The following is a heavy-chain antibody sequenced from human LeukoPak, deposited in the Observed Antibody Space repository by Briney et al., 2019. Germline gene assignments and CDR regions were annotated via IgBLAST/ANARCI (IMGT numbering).Heavy chain of an antibody. V-gene: IGHV1-69*05. Sequence: ASVKVSCKASGGTFSSEAFIWVRQAPGQGLEWMGGIIPIFGRADYAQKFQDIVTITTDESTSTVYMELSSLRSEDTAVYYCARGDTILNWFDPWGQGTLVTVSS. J-gene: IGHJ5*02. D-gene: IGHD3-3*01. CDR1: GGTFSSEA. CDR3: ARGDTILNWFDP. CDR2: IIPIFGRA.